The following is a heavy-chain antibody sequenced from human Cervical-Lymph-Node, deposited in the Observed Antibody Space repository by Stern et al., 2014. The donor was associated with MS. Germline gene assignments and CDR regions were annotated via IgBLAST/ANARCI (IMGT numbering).Heavy chain of an antibody. D-gene: IGHD3-10*01. CDR1: GYTFTNYN. CDR2: MNPNSGNK. V-gene: IGHV1-8*01. Sequence: VQLEESGAEVKKPGASVKVSCKASGYTFTNYNIDWVRQATGQGLEWMGWMNPNSGNKGYAQRVQGRVTMTRDTSPSPAYMELSSLKAEDTAVYYCARVRFYGSGIYYALGDGMDVWGQGTTVTVSS. CDR3: ARVRFYGSGIYYALGDGMDV. J-gene: IGHJ6*02.